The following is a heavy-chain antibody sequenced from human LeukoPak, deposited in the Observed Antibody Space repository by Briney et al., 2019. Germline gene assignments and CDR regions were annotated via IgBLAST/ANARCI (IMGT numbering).Heavy chain of an antibody. CDR1: GFSFSTYA. Sequence: GGSLRLSCAASGFSFSTYAMYWVRQAPGKGLEWVAVISFEGSNKYYADSVQGRFTISRDNSRNTLYLQMNSLRAENTAVYFCARDPPTALYMDVWGKGTTVTVSS. CDR2: ISFEGSNK. J-gene: IGHJ6*03. V-gene: IGHV3-30*01. CDR3: ARDPPTALYMDV. D-gene: IGHD1-14*01.